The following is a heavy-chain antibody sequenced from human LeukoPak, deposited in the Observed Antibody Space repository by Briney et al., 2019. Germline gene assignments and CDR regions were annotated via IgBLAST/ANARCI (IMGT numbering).Heavy chain of an antibody. D-gene: IGHD3-22*01. CDR1: GFTFSGSA. V-gene: IGHV3-73*01. Sequence: GGSLKLSCVVSGFTFSGSAVHWVRQASGKGLEWVGRIRSKANNYATAYAASVKGRFTISRDDSKNTAYLQMNSLKTEDTAVYYCTGDNFDSSVKFDYRGQGTLVTASS. J-gene: IGHJ4*02. CDR3: TGDNFDSSVKFDY. CDR2: IRSKANNYAT.